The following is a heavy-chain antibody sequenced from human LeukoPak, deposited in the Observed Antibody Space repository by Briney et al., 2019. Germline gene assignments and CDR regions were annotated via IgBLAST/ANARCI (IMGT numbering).Heavy chain of an antibody. CDR3: AKDQNDSSGYYGADFDY. J-gene: IGHJ4*02. V-gene: IGHV3-9*01. CDR2: ISWNSGSI. D-gene: IGHD3-22*01. Sequence: GRSLRLSCAASGFTFDDYAMHWVRQAPGKGLEWVSGISWNSGSIGYADSVKGRFTISRDNAKNTLYLQMNSLRAEDTAVYYCAKDQNDSSGYYGADFDYWGQGTLVTVSS. CDR1: GFTFDDYA.